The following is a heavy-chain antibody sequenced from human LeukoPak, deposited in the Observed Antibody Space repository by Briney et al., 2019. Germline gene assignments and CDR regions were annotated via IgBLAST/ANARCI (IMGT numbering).Heavy chain of an antibody. V-gene: IGHV1-2*02. J-gene: IGHJ4*02. D-gene: IGHD6-19*01. CDR2: INPNSGDT. CDR1: GYTFIGHY. CDR3: AREGWDQRDTAAFDY. Sequence: ASVKVSCKASGYTFIGHYMHWARQAPGQGLEWMGWINPNSGDTNSAQKFQGRVTMTRDKSIITVYMELSRLRPDDTAVYYCAREGWDQRDTAAFDYWGQGTLVTVSS.